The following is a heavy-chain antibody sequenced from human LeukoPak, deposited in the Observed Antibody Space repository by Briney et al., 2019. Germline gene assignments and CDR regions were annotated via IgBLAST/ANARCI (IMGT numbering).Heavy chain of an antibody. CDR1: GFTFSTYA. V-gene: IGHV3-23*01. Sequence: TGGSLRLSCAASGFTFSTYAMTWVRQAPGKGLEWVSRIGDSDSSTYYADSVKGRFTISRDNSKSTLYLQMNSLRAEDTAVYYCARDEVVPAYYYYYMDVWGKGTTVTVSS. CDR2: IGDSDSST. CDR3: ARDEVVPAYYYYYMDV. D-gene: IGHD2-2*01. J-gene: IGHJ6*03.